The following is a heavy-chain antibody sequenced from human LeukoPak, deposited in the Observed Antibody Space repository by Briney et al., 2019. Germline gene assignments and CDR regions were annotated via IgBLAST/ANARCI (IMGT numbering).Heavy chain of an antibody. CDR1: GGSISSYY. D-gene: IGHD4-17*01. V-gene: IGHV4-59*01. J-gene: IGHJ6*02. CDR2: IYYSGST. Sequence: SETLSLTCTVSGGSISSYYWSWIRQPPGKGLEWIGYIYYSGSTNYNPSLKSRVTISVDTSKNQFSLKLSSVTAADTAVYYCARYDYGDYGWGAGDYYYGMDVWGQGTTVTVSS. CDR3: ARYDYGDYGWGAGDYYYGMDV.